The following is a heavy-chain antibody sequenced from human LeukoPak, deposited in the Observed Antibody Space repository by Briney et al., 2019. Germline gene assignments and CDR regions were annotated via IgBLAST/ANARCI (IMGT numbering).Heavy chain of an antibody. CDR2: ISYDGSNK. V-gene: IGHV3-30-3*01. D-gene: IGHD6-19*01. J-gene: IGHJ4*02. CDR3: ARDLTGGLSSGWLAY. CDR1: GFTFSSYA. Sequence: PGGSLRLSCAASGFTFSSYAMHWVRQAPGKGLEWVAVISYDGSNKYYADSVKGRFTISRDNSKNTLYLQMNSLRAEDTAVYYCARDLTGGLSSGWLAYWGQGTLVTVSS.